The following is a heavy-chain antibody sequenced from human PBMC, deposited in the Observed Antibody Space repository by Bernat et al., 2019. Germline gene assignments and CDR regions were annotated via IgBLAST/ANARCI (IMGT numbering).Heavy chain of an antibody. Sequence: QVQLVQSGAEVKKPGASVKVSCKASGYTFTSYAMHWVRQAPGQRLEWMGWINAGNGNTKYSQKFQGRVTITRDTSASTAYMELSSLRSEDTAVYYCARYPADTAMVYGMDVWGQGTTVTVSS. D-gene: IGHD5-18*01. CDR2: INAGNGNT. CDR3: ARYPADTAMVYGMDV. V-gene: IGHV1-3*01. J-gene: IGHJ6*02. CDR1: GYTFTSYA.